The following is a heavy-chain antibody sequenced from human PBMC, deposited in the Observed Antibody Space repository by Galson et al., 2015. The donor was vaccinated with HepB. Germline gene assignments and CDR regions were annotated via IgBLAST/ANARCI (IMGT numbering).Heavy chain of an antibody. Sequence: SETLSLTCAVYGGSFSGYYCSWIRQPPGKGMEWIGEINHSGSTNYNPSLKSRVTISVDTSKNQFSLKLSSLRSEDTAVYYCARVEQTGTTPHYYYYYMDVWGKGTTVTVSS. V-gene: IGHV4-34*01. CDR3: ARVEQTGTTPHYYYYYMDV. CDR2: INHSGST. J-gene: IGHJ6*03. D-gene: IGHD1-7*01. CDR1: GGSFSGYY.